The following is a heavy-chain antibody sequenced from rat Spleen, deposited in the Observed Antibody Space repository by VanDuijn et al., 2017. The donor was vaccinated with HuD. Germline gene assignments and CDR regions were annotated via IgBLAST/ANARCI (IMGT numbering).Heavy chain of an antibody. CDR2: INSEGTT. CDR3: ARDNNYKAY. Sequence: EVQLQESGPGLVKPSQSLSLTCSVTVYSITRSYRWSWIRKFPGNKLEWMGYINSEGTTNYNPSLKSRISITRDTSKTQFSLQVNSVTTEDTATYYCARDNNYKAYWGQGVMVTVSS. CDR1: VYSITRSYR. J-gene: IGHJ2*01. D-gene: IGHD1-10*01. V-gene: IGHV3-3*01.